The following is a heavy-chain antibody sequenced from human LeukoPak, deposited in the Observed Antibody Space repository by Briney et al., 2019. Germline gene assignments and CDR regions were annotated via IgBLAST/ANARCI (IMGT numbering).Heavy chain of an antibody. J-gene: IGHJ4*02. D-gene: IGHD6-19*01. CDR2: ILPDGSEK. V-gene: IGHV3-7*01. CDR1: DFTFSFYW. Sequence: GGSLRLSCEASDFTFSFYWMTWVRQAPGEGLDWVANILPDGSEKYYLDSVKGRFTISRDNPTNSLYLQINSLRAEDTALYYCGRLARNAWYAVDYWGQGTLVTVSS. CDR3: GRLARNAWYAVDY.